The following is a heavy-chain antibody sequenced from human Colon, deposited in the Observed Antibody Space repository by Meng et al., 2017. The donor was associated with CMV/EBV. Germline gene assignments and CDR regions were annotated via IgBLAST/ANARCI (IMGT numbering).Heavy chain of an antibody. CDR3: ASSYYDFWSGYYKGDPLNWFDP. V-gene: IGHV1-69*04. CDR2: IIPILGIA. D-gene: IGHD3-3*01. CDR1: GGTFSNYA. Sequence: SVKVSCKASGGTFSNYAVSWVRQAPGQGLEWMGRIIPILGIANYAQKFQGRVTITADKSTSTAYMELSSLRSEDTAVYYCASSYYDFWSGYYKGDPLNWFDPWGQGTLVTVSS. J-gene: IGHJ5*02.